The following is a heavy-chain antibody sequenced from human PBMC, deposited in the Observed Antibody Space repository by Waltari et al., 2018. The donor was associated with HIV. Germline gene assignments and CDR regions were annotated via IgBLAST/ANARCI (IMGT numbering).Heavy chain of an antibody. CDR3: ARDRIAVTGSYYYGMDA. Sequence: QVQLVQSGAEVKKPGASVKVSCKASGYTFPGYYMHWVRQAPGQGLEWMGWINPKSDGTNYAQKFQGRVTMTRDTSTSTAYMELSRLRSDDTALYYCARDRIAVTGSYYYGMDAWGQGTTVTVSS. CDR1: GYTFPGYY. J-gene: IGHJ6*02. V-gene: IGHV1-2*02. D-gene: IGHD6-19*01. CDR2: INPKSDGT.